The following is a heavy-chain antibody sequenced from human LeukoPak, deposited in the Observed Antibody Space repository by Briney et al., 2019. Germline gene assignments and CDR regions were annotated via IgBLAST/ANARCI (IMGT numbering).Heavy chain of an antibody. J-gene: IGHJ4*02. CDR1: GGSLSPYY. CDR2: IQTSGST. V-gene: IGHV4-4*07. D-gene: IGHD3-16*01. CDR3: ARVGDYALKD. Sequence: SETLSLTCTISGGSLSPYYWNWIRQPAGKGLEWIGRIQTSGSTNYNPSLKSRVTMSLDTSKNQCTLKLFSVTAADTAVYYCARVGDYALKDWGQGTLVTVSS.